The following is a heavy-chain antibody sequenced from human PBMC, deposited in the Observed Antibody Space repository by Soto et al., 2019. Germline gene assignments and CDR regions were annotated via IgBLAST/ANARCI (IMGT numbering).Heavy chain of an antibody. CDR2: VSDSGST. Sequence: QVRLQESGPGLVKPSETLSLTCTVSGGSISNYFWSWIRQPPGKGLEWIGYVSDSGSTNYSPSLRSRGSISVDTSKMQFSRNLRSVTAADTAVYYCARRTPGTTCFDYWGQVTLVIV. J-gene: IGHJ4*02. D-gene: IGHD1-1*01. CDR3: ARRTPGTTCFDY. CDR1: GGSISNYF. V-gene: IGHV4-59*08.